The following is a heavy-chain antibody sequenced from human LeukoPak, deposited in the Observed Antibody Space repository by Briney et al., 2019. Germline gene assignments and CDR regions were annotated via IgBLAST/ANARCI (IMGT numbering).Heavy chain of an antibody. V-gene: IGHV3-7*04. CDR2: INQAGSEK. Sequence: PGGSLRLSCAASGFTFSSHWMSWVRQAPGKGLEWVANINQAGSEKYYVDSVKGRFTISRDNAKNSLYLQMSSLRAEDTAIYYCAKVDSYNSGWLDYWGQGTLVTVSP. CDR3: AKVDSYNSGWLDY. D-gene: IGHD6-19*01. CDR1: GFTFSSHW. J-gene: IGHJ4*02.